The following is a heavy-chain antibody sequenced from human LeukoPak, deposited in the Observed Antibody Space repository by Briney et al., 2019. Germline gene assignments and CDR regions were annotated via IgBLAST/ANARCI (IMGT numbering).Heavy chain of an antibody. CDR3: AKAGVSPHDAFDI. CDR2: ISSSGSTI. D-gene: IGHD4-23*01. Sequence: PGGSLRLSCAASGFTFSGYYMSWIRQAPGKGLEWVSYISSSGSTIYYADSVKGRFTISRDNAKNSLYLQMNSLRAEDMALYYCAKAGVSPHDAFDIWGQGTMVTVSS. CDR1: GFTFSGYY. V-gene: IGHV3-11*01. J-gene: IGHJ3*02.